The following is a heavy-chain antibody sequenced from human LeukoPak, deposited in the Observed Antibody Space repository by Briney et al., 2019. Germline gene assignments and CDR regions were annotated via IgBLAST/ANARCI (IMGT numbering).Heavy chain of an antibody. J-gene: IGHJ4*02. CDR3: ARDRDLTGGFDY. CDR2: IYYSGST. D-gene: IGHD7-27*01. Sequence: PSETLSLTCTVSGGSISSYYWSWIRQPPGKGLEWIGYIYYSGSTNYNPSLKSRVTISVDTSKNQFSLKLSSVTAADTAVYYCARDRDLTGGFDYWGQGTLVTVSS. V-gene: IGHV4-59*01. CDR1: GGSISSYY.